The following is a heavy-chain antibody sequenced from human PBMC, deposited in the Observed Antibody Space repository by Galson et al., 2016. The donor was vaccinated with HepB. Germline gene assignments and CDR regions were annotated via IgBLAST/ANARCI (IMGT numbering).Heavy chain of an antibody. V-gene: IGHV3-30-3*01. D-gene: IGHD3/OR15-3a*01. CDR3: ARDDFWTGPPSASFSFDY. J-gene: IGHJ4*02. Sequence: SLRLSCAASGFTFTSYAMTWVRQTPGKGLEWVAVISDDGSNKYYADSVKGRFTISRDNSKNTLYLQMNSLRAEDTAVFYCARDDFWTGPPSASFSFDYWGQGTLVTVSS. CDR1: GFTFTSYA. CDR2: ISDDGSNK.